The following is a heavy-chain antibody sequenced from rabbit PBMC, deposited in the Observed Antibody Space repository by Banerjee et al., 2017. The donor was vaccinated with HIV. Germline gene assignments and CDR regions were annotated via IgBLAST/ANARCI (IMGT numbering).Heavy chain of an antibody. D-gene: IGHD4-1*01. Sequence: QEQLEESGGDLVKPEGSLTLTCKASGFSLSSYWMSWVRQAPGKGLEWIGIIYAGKSSTDYASWVNGRFTISKTSSTTVTLQMTSLTAADTATYFCARDLAGVIGWNFNLWGPGTLVTVS. J-gene: IGHJ4*01. CDR3: ARDLAGVIGWNFNL. V-gene: IGHV1S45*01. CDR1: GFSLSSYW. CDR2: IYAGKSST.